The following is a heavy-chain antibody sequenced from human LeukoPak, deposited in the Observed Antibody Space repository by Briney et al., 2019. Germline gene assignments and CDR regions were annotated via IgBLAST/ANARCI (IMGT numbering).Heavy chain of an antibody. CDR2: ISGSGDST. D-gene: IGHD4-11*01. V-gene: IGHV3-23*01. J-gene: IGHJ6*02. Sequence: GGSLRLSCAASGFTFSRNAMSWARQAPGKGLEWVSAISGSGDSTYYADSVKGRFTVSRDNSKNTLYLQMNSLRAEDTAVYYCARDLLYSNYDYYYYGMDVWGQGTTVTVSS. CDR1: GFTFSRNA. CDR3: ARDLLYSNYDYYYYGMDV.